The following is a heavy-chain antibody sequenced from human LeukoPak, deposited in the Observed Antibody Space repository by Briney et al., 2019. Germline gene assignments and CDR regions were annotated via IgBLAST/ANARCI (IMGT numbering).Heavy chain of an antibody. D-gene: IGHD5-18*01. J-gene: IGHJ5*02. CDR2: MNPNSGNT. V-gene: IGHV1-8*03. Sequence: ASVKVSCKASGYTFTSYGISWVRQATGQGLEWMGWMNPNSGNTGYAQKFQGRVTITRNTSISTAYMELSSLRSEDTAVYYCASRGYSYGYSWFDPWGQGTLVTVSS. CDR3: ASRGYSYGYSWFDP. CDR1: GYTFTSYG.